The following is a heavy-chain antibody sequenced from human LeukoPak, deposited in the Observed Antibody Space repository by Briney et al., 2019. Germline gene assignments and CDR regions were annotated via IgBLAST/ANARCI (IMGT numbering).Heavy chain of an antibody. D-gene: IGHD5-12*01. J-gene: IGHJ4*02. CDR1: GFTFSSYA. CDR3: ARDPGEGGYDGYYFDY. CDR2: IYYSGST. V-gene: IGHV4-31*02. Sequence: LRLSCAASGFTFSSYAMSWIRQHPGKGLEWIGYIYYSGSTYYNPSLKSRVTISVDTSKNQFSLKLSSVTAADTAVYYCARDPGEGGYDGYYFDYWGQGTLVTVSS.